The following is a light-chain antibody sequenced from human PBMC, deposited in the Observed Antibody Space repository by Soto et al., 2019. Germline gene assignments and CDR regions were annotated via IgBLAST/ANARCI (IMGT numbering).Light chain of an antibody. Sequence: DIQMTQSPSTLSASVGDRVTITCRASQSISSWLAWYQQKPGKAPKLLIYKASSLESGVPSRFSGSGSGTEFTLTISSLQPDDFATYYCQQYKSYTRTFGQGTKLENK. J-gene: IGKJ2*01. V-gene: IGKV1-5*03. CDR1: QSISSW. CDR2: KAS. CDR3: QQYKSYTRT.